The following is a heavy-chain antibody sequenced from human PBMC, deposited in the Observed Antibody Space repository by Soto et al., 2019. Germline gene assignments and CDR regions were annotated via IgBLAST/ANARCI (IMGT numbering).Heavy chain of an antibody. CDR1: GGSISSYY. Sequence: PSETLSLTCTVSGGSISSYYWSWIRQPPWKGLEWIGYIYYSGSTNYNPSLKSRVTISVDTSKNQFSLKLSSVTAADTAVYYCARDGRIAAAGTNYYMDVWGKGTTVTVSS. CDR3: ARDGRIAAAGTNYYMDV. J-gene: IGHJ6*03. D-gene: IGHD6-13*01. V-gene: IGHV4-59*01. CDR2: IYYSGST.